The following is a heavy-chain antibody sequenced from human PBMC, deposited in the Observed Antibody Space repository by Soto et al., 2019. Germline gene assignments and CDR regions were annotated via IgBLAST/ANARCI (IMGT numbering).Heavy chain of an antibody. CDR3: ARGGLYGSSWYGYYYYGMDV. CDR2: INHSGST. J-gene: IGHJ6*02. CDR1: GGSFSGYY. V-gene: IGHV4-34*01. D-gene: IGHD6-13*01. Sequence: SETLSLTCAVYGGSFSGYYWSWIRQPPGKGLEWIGEINHSGSTNYNPSLKSRVTISVDTSKNQFSLKLSSVTAADTAVYYCARGGLYGSSWYGYYYYGMDVWGQGTTVTVSS.